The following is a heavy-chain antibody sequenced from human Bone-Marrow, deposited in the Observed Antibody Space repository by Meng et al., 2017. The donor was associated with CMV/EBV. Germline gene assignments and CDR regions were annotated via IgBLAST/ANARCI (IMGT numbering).Heavy chain of an antibody. CDR2: IDPRGGTT. CDR3: ARLPTVTTSGY. J-gene: IGHJ4*02. D-gene: IGHD4-17*01. CDR1: GYNFTSYF. Sequence: VSCRASGYNFTSYFMHWVRQAPGQGLEWMGIIDPRGGTTTYAQKFQGRLTMTWDTSTSTVYMELSSLRSEDTAVYYCARLPTVTTSGYWGQGTLVPSPQ. V-gene: IGHV1-46*01.